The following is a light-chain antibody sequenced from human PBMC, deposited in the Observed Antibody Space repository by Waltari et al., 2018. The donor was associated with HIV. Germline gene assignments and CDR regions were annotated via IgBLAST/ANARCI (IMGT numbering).Light chain of an antibody. CDR1: QVIINS. CDR2: DAS. Sequence: DIQMTQSPSSLSASVGDRVTITCRAGQVIINSLAWYQQKPGKAPKLLIFDASRLESCVPSRVSGSGGGADFTLTITSLQAEDFATYFCQQYYNIPRTFGQGTEVEV. V-gene: IGKV1-NL1*01. J-gene: IGKJ2*01. CDR3: QQYYNIPRT.